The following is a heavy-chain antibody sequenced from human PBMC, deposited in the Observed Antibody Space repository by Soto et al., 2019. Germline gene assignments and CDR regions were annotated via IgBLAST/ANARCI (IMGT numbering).Heavy chain of an antibody. CDR1: GYSFTSYW. V-gene: IGHV5-51*01. CDR2: IYPGDSDT. Sequence: GESLKISCKGSGYSFTSYWIGWVRQMPGKGLEWMGIIYPGDSDTRYSPSFQGQVTISADKSISTAYLQWSSLKASDTAMYYCARRCSGGSCYSGGLDAFDIWGQGTMVTVSS. D-gene: IGHD2-15*01. CDR3: ARRCSGGSCYSGGLDAFDI. J-gene: IGHJ3*02.